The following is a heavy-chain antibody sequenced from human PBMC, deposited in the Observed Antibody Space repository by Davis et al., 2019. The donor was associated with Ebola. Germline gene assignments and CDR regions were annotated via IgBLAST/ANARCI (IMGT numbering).Heavy chain of an antibody. CDR2: IIPILGIA. V-gene: IGHV1-69*04. D-gene: IGHD3-22*01. CDR3: ASSGGGDSSGYYRYYYYYGMDV. CDR1: GGTFSSYA. Sequence: AASVKVSCKASGGTFSSYAISWVRQAPGQGLEWMGRIIPILGIANYAQKFQGRVTITADKSTSTAYMELSSLRSEDTAVYYCASSGGGDSSGYYRYYYYYGMDVWGQGTTVTVSS. J-gene: IGHJ6*02.